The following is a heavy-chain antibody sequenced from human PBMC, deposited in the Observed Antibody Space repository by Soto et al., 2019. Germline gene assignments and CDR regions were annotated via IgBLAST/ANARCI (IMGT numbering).Heavy chain of an antibody. Sequence: QLQLQESGPGLVKPSETLSLTCTVSGGSISSSSYYWGWIRQPPGKGLEWIGTINYSGSTYYNPSLKSRVTISVDTSKNQFSLKLSSVTAADTAVYYCARRTYVYSSSPYYFDYWGPGTLVTVSS. CDR1: GGSISSSSYY. CDR2: INYSGST. J-gene: IGHJ4*02. D-gene: IGHD6-13*01. CDR3: ARRTYVYSSSPYYFDY. V-gene: IGHV4-39*01.